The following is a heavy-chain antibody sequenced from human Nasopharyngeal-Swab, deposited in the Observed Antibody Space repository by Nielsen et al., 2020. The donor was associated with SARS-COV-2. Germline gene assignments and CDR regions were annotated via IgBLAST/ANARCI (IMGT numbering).Heavy chain of an antibody. Sequence: GESLKISCAASGFTVSSNYMSWVRQAPGKGLGWVSVIYSGGSTYYADSVKGRFTISRDNSKNTLYLQMNSLRAEDTAVYYCARGIVGAIDYWGQGTLVTVSS. V-gene: IGHV3-53*01. CDR1: GFTVSSNY. J-gene: IGHJ4*02. D-gene: IGHD1-26*01. CDR3: ARGIVGAIDY. CDR2: IYSGGST.